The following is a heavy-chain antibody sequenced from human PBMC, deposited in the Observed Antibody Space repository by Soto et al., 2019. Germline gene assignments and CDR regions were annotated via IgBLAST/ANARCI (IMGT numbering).Heavy chain of an antibody. CDR1: GFTFSNYG. D-gene: IGHD3-10*01. V-gene: IGHV3-48*03. CDR2: ISSYGGTT. Sequence: EVNLVETGGALMQPGGSLRLSCAISGFTFSNYGLSWVRQAPGKGLEWISYISSYGGTTFYADSVRGRFTVSRDNAEKSFSLEMNSLRVGDTAVYHCARTPRIRGVTDGFDFWGQGTLVTVSS. CDR3: ARTPRIRGVTDGFDF. J-gene: IGHJ4*02.